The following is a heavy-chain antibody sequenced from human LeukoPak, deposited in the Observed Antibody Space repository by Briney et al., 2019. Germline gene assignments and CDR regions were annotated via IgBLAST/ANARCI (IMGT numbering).Heavy chain of an antibody. J-gene: IGHJ6*03. CDR2: IYTSGST. CDR1: GGSISSGSYY. CDR3: ARGVTTFPYYYMDV. Sequence: SETLSLTCTVSGGSISSGSYYWSWIRQPAGKGLEWIGRIYTSGSTNYNPSLKSRVTMSVDTSKNQFSLKLSSVTAADTAVYYCARGVTTFPYYYMDVWGKGTTVTISS. D-gene: IGHD2/OR15-2a*01. V-gene: IGHV4-61*02.